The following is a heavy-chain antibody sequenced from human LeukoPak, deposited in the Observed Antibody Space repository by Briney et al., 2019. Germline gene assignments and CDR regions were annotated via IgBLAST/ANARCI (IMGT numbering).Heavy chain of an antibody. V-gene: IGHV1-2*02. J-gene: IGHJ6*02. D-gene: IGHD4-23*01. CDR2: INPNSGGT. CDR3: ARDLGATVARNYYYYYGMDV. Sequence: GASVKVSCKASGYTFTAYYMHWVRQAPGQGLEWMGWINPNSGGTDYAQKFQGRVTLTRDMSISTAYMELSRLRSDDTAVYYCARDLGATVARNYYYYYGMDVWGQGTTVTVSS. CDR1: GYTFTAYY.